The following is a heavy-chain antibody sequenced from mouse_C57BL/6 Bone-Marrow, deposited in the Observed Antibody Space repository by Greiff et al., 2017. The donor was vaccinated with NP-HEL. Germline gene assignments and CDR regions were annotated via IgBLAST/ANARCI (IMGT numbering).Heavy chain of an antibody. D-gene: IGHD3-2*02. Sequence: VKLRQSGAELVRPGTSVKVSCKASGYAFTNYLIEWVKQRPGQGLEWIGVINPGSGGTNYNEKFKGKATLTADKSSSTAYMQLSSLTSEDSAVYFCARRSSGSYYFDYWGQGTTLTVSS. J-gene: IGHJ2*01. CDR2: INPGSGGT. CDR1: GYAFTNYL. CDR3: ARRSSGSYYFDY. V-gene: IGHV1-54*01.